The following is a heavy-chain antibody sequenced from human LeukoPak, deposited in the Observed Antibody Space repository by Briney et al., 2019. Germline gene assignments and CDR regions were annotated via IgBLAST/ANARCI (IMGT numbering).Heavy chain of an antibody. D-gene: IGHD6-6*01. CDR2: IKQDGSEK. J-gene: IGHJ4*02. Sequence: GGSLRLSSTASGFTFSRYWMSWVRQAPGKGLEWVANIKQDGSEKYFVDSVKGRFIISRDNAKNSLYLQMNSLRAEDTAVYYCTRESLADRWDWGQGTLVTVSS. CDR1: GFTFSRYW. CDR3: TRESLADRWD. V-gene: IGHV3-7*01.